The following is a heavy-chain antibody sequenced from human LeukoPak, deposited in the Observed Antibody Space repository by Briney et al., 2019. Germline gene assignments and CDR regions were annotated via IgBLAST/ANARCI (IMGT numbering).Heavy chain of an antibody. J-gene: IGHJ4*02. CDR2: INSNGDEI. Sequence: GGSLRLSCAASGFTFSTYAMTWVRQAPGKGLEWVAGINSNGDEIYYADSVRGRFTISRDNSNNALYLQMDSLRAEDTAVYYCANWIGSSSRDYWGQGTLVTVSS. CDR1: GFTFSTYA. D-gene: IGHD6-6*01. CDR3: ANWIGSSSRDY. V-gene: IGHV3-23*01.